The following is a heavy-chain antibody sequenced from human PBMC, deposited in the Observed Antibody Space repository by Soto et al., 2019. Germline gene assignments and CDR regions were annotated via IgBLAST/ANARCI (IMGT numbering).Heavy chain of an antibody. CDR1: GGTFSSYA. CDR2: IIPIFGTA. J-gene: IGHJ4*02. V-gene: IGHV1-69*13. CDR3: ATAPYSSIWYYFDN. Sequence: GASVKVSCKASGGTFSSYAISWVRQAPGQGLEWMGGIIPIFGTANYAQKFQGRVTITADESTSTAYMELSSLRSEDTAVYYCATAPYSSIWYYFDNWGLGTLVTVSS. D-gene: IGHD6-13*01.